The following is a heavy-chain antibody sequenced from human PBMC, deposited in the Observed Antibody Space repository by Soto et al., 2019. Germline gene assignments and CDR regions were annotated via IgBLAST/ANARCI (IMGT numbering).Heavy chain of an antibody. V-gene: IGHV3-21*01. J-gene: IGHJ6*02. CDR2: ISSSNSYI. Sequence: PSETLRLSCAASGFTFSSYSMNWVRQAPGKGLEWVSSISSSNSYIYYADSVKGRFTISRDNAKNSLYLQMNSLRADDTAVYYCARXSAHSTVADPYYYGMAVWGQGTTVTVSS. CDR3: ARXSAHSTVADPYYYGMAV. CDR1: GFTFSSYS. D-gene: IGHD6-19*01.